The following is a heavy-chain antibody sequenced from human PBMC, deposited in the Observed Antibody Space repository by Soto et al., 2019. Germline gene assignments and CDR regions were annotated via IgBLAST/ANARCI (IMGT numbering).Heavy chain of an antibody. CDR3: TSLYGGNSFSYYYYGMDV. CDR2: IRSKANSYAT. Sequence: GGSLRLSCAASGFTFSGSAMHWVRQASGKGLEWVGRIRSKANSYATAYAASVKGRFTISRDDSKNTAYLQMNSLKTEDTAVYYCTSLYGGNSFSYYYYGMDVWGQGTTVTVSS. J-gene: IGHJ6*02. V-gene: IGHV3-73*01. CDR1: GFTFSGSA. D-gene: IGHD2-15*01.